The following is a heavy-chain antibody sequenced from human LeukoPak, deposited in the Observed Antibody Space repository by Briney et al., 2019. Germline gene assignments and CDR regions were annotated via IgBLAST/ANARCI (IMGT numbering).Heavy chain of an antibody. CDR2: INHSGST. J-gene: IGHJ5*02. CDR3: ARGDDGDYGAFDP. D-gene: IGHD4-17*01. Sequence: PSETLSLTCAVYGGSFSGYYWSWIRQPPGKGLEWIGEINHSGSTNYNPSLKSRVTISADTSKNQFSLKLSSVTAADTAVYYCARGDDGDYGAFDPWGQGTLVTVSS. V-gene: IGHV4-34*01. CDR1: GGSFSGYY.